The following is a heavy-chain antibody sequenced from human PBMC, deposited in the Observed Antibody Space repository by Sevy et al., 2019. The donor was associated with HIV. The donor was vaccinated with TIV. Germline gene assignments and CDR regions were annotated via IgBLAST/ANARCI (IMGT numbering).Heavy chain of an antibody. V-gene: IGHV1-18*01. J-gene: IGHJ5*02. CDR1: GYTITSYG. Sequence: ASVKVSCKASGYTITSYGISWVRQAPGQGLEWMGWSSAYNGNTNYAQKLQGGATMTTDTSTSTAYMELRSLRSDDTAVYYCARGYSSGGSCYPGDWFDPWGQGTLVTVSS. D-gene: IGHD2-15*01. CDR3: ARGYSSGGSCYPGDWFDP. CDR2: SSAYNGNT.